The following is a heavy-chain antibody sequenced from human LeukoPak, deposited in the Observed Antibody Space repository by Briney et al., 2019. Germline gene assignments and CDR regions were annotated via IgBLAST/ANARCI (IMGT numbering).Heavy chain of an antibody. D-gene: IGHD2-8*01. V-gene: IGHV1-69*13. J-gene: IGHJ6*02. CDR3: ASVYLHGMDV. CDR2: IIPIFGTA. CDR1: GGTFSSYA. Sequence: VASVKVSCKASGGTFSSYAISWVRQAPGQGLEWMGGIIPIFGTANYAQKFQGRVTITADESTSTAYMELSSLRSEDTAVYYRASVYLHGMDVWGQGTTVTVSS.